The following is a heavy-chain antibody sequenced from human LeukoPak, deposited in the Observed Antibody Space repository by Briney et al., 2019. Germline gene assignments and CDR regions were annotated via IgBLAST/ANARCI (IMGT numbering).Heavy chain of an antibody. V-gene: IGHV5-51*01. CDR1: GYSFTSYW. D-gene: IGHD2-15*01. J-gene: IGHJ5*02. Sequence: GESLKISYKGSGYSFTSYWIGWVRQMPGKGLEWMGIIYPGDSDTRYSPSFQGQVTISADKSISTAYLQWSSLKASDTAMYYCARQDGYCSGCPGFDPWGQGTLVTVSS. CDR2: IYPGDSDT. CDR3: ARQDGYCSGCPGFDP.